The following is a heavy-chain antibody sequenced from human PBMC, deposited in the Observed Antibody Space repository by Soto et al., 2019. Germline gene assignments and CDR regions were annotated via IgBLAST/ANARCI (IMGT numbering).Heavy chain of an antibody. CDR2: ISYDGSNK. J-gene: IGHJ3*02. CDR1: GFTFSSYA. Sequence: QVQLVESGGGVVQPGRSLRLSCAASGFTFSSYAMHWVRQAPGKGLEWVAVISYDGSNKYYADSVKGRFTISRDNAKNALYLQMTSLRAEDTAVYYCARDRGVAAAMNAFDIWRQGTMVTVSS. V-gene: IGHV3-30-3*01. D-gene: IGHD6-13*01. CDR3: ARDRGVAAAMNAFDI.